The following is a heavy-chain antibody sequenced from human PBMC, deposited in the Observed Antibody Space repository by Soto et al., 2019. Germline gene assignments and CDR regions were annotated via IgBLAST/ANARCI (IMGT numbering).Heavy chain of an antibody. CDR3: VRDGRGVPWEPSD. Sequence: PSETLSLTCAVSGDSISSSKWWNWVRQPPGKGLEWIGEIYHTGPTNYNPSVKSRATISVDKSKNHFSLSLTSVTAADTAVYYCVRDGRGVPWEPSDWGPGTLVTVSS. V-gene: IGHV4-4*02. D-gene: IGHD1-26*01. CDR2: IYHTGPT. J-gene: IGHJ4*02. CDR1: GDSISSSKW.